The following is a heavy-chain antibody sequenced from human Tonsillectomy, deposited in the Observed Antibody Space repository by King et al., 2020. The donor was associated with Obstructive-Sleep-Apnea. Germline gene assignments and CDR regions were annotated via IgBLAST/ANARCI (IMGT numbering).Heavy chain of an antibody. CDR1: GGSISSGGYY. J-gene: IGHJ5*02. D-gene: IGHD3-10*01. V-gene: IGHV4-31*03. CDR3: ARAGRLASGQLDP. CDR2: INYSGTT. Sequence: QLQESGPGLVKPSQTLSLTCTVSGGSISSGGYYWNWIRQHPGKGLEWIGNINYSGTTYYNPSLRSRVTMSGDASKNQLSLKLSSVTAADTAVYYCARAGRLASGQLDPWGQGILVTVSS.